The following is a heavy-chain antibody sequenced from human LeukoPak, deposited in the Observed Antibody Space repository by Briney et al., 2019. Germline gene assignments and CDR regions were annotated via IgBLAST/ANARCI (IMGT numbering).Heavy chain of an antibody. CDR1: GFSFSSFE. CDR2: VSRSGSTT. D-gene: IGHD4-17*01. J-gene: IGHJ4*02. V-gene: IGHV3-48*03. CDR3: VKSTVTNYFDD. Sequence: PGGSLRLSCAASGFSFSSFEMNWVRQAPGKGLEWVSYVSRSGSTTYYADSVKGRFTISRDNAKSSLYLQMNSLRSEDTADHYCVKSTVTNYFDDWGQGTLVTVSS.